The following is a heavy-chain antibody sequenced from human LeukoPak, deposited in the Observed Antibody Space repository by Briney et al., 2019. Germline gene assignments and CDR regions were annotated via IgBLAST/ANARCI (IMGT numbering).Heavy chain of an antibody. CDR1: GFTFDDYA. J-gene: IGHJ4*02. CDR3: AKDGIAVAGTWNYFDY. Sequence: GGSLRLSCAASGFTFDDYAMHWVRHAPGKGLEWVSGISWNSGSIGYADSVKGRFTISRDNAKNSLYPQMNSLRAEDTALYYCAKDGIAVAGTWNYFDYWGQGTLVTVSS. V-gene: IGHV3-9*01. D-gene: IGHD6-19*01. CDR2: ISWNSGSI.